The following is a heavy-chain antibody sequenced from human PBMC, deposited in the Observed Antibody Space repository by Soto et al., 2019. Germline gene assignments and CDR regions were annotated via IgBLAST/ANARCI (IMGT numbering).Heavy chain of an antibody. D-gene: IGHD6-19*01. Sequence: EVQLVESGGGLVQPGGSLRLSCVASGFTFSNYWMHWVRQTPGEGLVWVSRLNSDGRNTDYADSVKGRFSISRDNAKNTVYLQMNSLRADDTALYYCARGAKGQWLVDFWGQGTLVTVSS. CDR2: LNSDGRNT. CDR3: ARGAKGQWLVDF. V-gene: IGHV3-74*01. J-gene: IGHJ4*02. CDR1: GFTFSNYW.